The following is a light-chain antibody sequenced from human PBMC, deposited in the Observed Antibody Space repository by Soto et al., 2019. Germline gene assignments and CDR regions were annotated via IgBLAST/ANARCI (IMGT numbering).Light chain of an antibody. Sequence: SYELTQPPSVSVSPGQTASITCSGDKLGDKYACWYQQKPGQSPVLVIYQDSKRPSGIPERFSGSNSGNTATLTISGTQAMDEAVYYCQAWDSSPVVFGGGTKVTVL. CDR3: QAWDSSPVV. V-gene: IGLV3-1*01. J-gene: IGLJ2*01. CDR2: QDS. CDR1: KLGDKY.